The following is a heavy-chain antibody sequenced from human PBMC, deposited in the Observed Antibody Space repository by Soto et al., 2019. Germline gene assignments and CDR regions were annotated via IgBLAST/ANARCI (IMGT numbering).Heavy chain of an antibody. CDR2: ISYDGNTK. CDR1: GFTFSSYG. CDR3: AKDPRYCRGGTCFPEGEHWLDS. V-gene: IGHV3-30*18. J-gene: IGHJ5*01. D-gene: IGHD2-15*01. Sequence: GGSLRLSCAASGFTFSSYGMHWVRQAPGKGLEWVAVISYDGNTKFYTDSLKGRFSISRDNSKNTLYLQMNSLRAEDTAVYYCAKDPRYCRGGTCFPEGEHWLDSWGQGTLVTVSS.